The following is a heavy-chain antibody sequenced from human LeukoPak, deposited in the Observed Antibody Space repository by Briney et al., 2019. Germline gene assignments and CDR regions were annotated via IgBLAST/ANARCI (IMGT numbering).Heavy chain of an antibody. CDR1: GYTFTGYY. D-gene: IGHD3-22*01. Sequence: ASVKVSCKASGYTFTGYYMHWVRQAPGQRLEWMGWINPNSGGTNYAQKFQGRVTMTRDTSISTAYMELSRLRSDDTAVYYCARGVRYYDSSGYCQRFDPWGQGTLVTVSS. CDR3: ARGVRYYDSSGYCQRFDP. J-gene: IGHJ5*02. CDR2: INPNSGGT. V-gene: IGHV1-2*02.